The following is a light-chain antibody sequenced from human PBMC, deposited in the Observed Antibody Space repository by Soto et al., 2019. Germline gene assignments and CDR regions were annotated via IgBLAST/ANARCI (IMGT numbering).Light chain of an antibody. CDR2: DAS. J-gene: IGKJ2*01. CDR3: QQRRNWPRT. V-gene: IGKV3-11*01. CDR1: QSVSNS. Sequence: EIVLTQSPATLSLSPGERATLSCRASQSVSNSLVWFQQKPGQAPRLLIYDASNRATDIPARFSGSGSGTDFTLTISSLEPEDLAVYYCQQRRNWPRTCGQGTNLEIK.